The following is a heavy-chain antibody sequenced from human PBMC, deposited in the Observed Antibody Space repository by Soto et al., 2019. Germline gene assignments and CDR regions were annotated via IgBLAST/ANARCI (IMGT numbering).Heavy chain of an antibody. CDR3: AREVRRGYSGYGPFDY. CDR1: GGSVSSGSYY. CDR2: IYYSGST. J-gene: IGHJ4*02. D-gene: IGHD5-12*01. Sequence: SETLSLTCTVSGGSVSSGSYYWSWIRQPPGKGLEWIGYIYYSGSTNYNPSLKSRVTISVDTSKNQFSLKLSSVTAADTAVYYCAREVRRGYSGYGPFDYWGQGTLVTVSS. V-gene: IGHV4-61*01.